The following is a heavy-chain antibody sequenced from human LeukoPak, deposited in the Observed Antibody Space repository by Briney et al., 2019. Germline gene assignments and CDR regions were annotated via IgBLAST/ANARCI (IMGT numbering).Heavy chain of an antibody. D-gene: IGHD2-15*01. CDR1: GITFSTSG. J-gene: IGHJ5*02. CDR2: MRHDGSNE. V-gene: IGHV3-30*02. Sequence: GGSLRPSCAASGITFSTSGMHWVRQAPGRGLEWVAFMRHDGSNEKYADSVKGRFTISRDNSKNTLYLQMNSLIVEDTAVYYCAKGRTVVVTAYGGWFDPWGQGTLVTVSS. CDR3: AKGRTVVVTAYGGWFDP.